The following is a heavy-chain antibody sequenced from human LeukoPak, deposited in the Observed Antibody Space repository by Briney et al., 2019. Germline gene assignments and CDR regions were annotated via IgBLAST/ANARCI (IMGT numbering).Heavy chain of an antibody. CDR2: MNPNSGNT. CDR1: GYTFTSYD. CDR3: ARGTPTRDGYTLDYFDY. V-gene: IGHV1-8*03. Sequence: ASVKVSCKASGYTFTSYDINWVRQATGQGLEWMGWMNPNSGNTGYAQKFQGRVTITRNSSISTAYMELSSLRSEDTAVYYCARGTPTRDGYTLDYFDYWGQGTLVTVSS. J-gene: IGHJ4*02. D-gene: IGHD5-24*01.